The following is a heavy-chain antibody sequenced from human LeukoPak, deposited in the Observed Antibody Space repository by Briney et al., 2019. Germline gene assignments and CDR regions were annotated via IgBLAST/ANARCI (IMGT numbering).Heavy chain of an antibody. V-gene: IGHV1-69*13. CDR3: ARSYYDSSGYYQ. J-gene: IGHJ4*02. CDR2: IIPIFGTA. CDR1: GGTFSSYA. D-gene: IGHD3-22*01. Sequence: GASVKVSCKASGGTFSSYAISWVRQAPGQGLEWMGGIIPIFGTANYAQKFQGRVTITADESTSTAYMELRSLRSDDTAVYYCARSYYDSSGYYQWGQGTLVTVSS.